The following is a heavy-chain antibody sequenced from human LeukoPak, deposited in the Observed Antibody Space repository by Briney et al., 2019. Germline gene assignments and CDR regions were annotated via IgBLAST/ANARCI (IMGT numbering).Heavy chain of an antibody. CDR3: AREGYCSSTSCYGGFDP. D-gene: IGHD2-2*01. J-gene: IGHJ5*02. Sequence: SETLSLTCSVSDGSISSYYWSWIRQPPGKGLEWIGYIHSSGSTHYNPSLKSRVTTSLDTSKNQFSLKLSSVTAADTAVYYCAREGYCSSTSCYGGFDPWGQGTLVTVSS. V-gene: IGHV4-4*09. CDR2: IHSSGST. CDR1: DGSISSYY.